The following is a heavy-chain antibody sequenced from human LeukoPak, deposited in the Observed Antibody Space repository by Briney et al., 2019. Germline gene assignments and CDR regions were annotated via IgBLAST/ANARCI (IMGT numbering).Heavy chain of an antibody. V-gene: IGHV3-30*03. CDR1: GFTFSSYG. CDR2: ISYDGSNK. Sequence: GRSLRLSCAASGFTFSSYGMHWVRQAPGKGLEWVAVISYDGSNKYYADSVKGRFTISRDNSKNTLYLQMNSLRAEDTAVYYCARDVPFRRGTGYYDYWGQGTLATVSS. J-gene: IGHJ4*02. CDR3: ARDVPFRRGTGYYDY. D-gene: IGHD3-9*01.